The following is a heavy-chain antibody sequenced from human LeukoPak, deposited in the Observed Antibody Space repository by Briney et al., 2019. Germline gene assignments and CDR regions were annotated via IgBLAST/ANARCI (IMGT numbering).Heavy chain of an antibody. D-gene: IGHD6-13*01. CDR3: TNTYSTSHQHLSGVFDY. CDR1: GGSVSSGDYY. V-gene: IGHV4-61*08. Sequence: PSETLSLTCTVSGGSVSSGDYYWNWIRQPPGKGLEWIGYISYSGSTNYNPSLKSRVTISVDTSKNQFSLKLGSVAAADTAVYYCTNTYSTSHQHLSGVFDYWGQGTLVTVSS. J-gene: IGHJ4*02. CDR2: ISYSGST.